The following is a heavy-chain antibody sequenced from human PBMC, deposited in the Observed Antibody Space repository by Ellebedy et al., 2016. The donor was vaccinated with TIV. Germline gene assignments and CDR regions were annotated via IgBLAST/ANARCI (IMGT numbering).Heavy chain of an antibody. Sequence: GGSLRLSXAASGFTFDDYAMHWVRQAPGKGLEWVPGISWRGYYIGYADSVRGRFTISRDNAKSSFYLQMNSLRIEDTVVYYCTKDLLRGIWGGSGRDYWGQGTLVTVSS. V-gene: IGHV3-9*01. CDR3: TKDLLRGIWGGSGRDY. D-gene: IGHD7-27*01. CDR2: ISWRGYYI. J-gene: IGHJ4*02. CDR1: GFTFDDYA.